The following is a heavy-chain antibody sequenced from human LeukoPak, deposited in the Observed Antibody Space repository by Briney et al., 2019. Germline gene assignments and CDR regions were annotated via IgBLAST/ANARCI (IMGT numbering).Heavy chain of an antibody. CDR1: GYTFTSYA. J-gene: IGHJ5*02. CDR2: INAGNGNT. CDR3: ARVLAAADDNWFDP. Sequence: ASVKVSCKASGYTFTSYAMHWVRQAPGQRLEWMGWINAGNGNTKYSQKFQGRVTITRDTSASTAYMELSSLRSEDTAVYYCARVLAAADDNWFDPWGQGTLVTVSS. D-gene: IGHD6-13*01. V-gene: IGHV1-3*01.